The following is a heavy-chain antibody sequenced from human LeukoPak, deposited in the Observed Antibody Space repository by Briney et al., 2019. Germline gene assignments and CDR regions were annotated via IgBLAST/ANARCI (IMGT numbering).Heavy chain of an antibody. V-gene: IGHV4-4*07. CDR3: ARDFKRKEWFGDRNWFDP. Sequence: SETLSLTCTVSGGSISSYYWSWIRQPAGKGLEWIGRIYTSGSTNYNPSLKSRVTMPVDTSKNQSSLKLSSVTAADTAVYYCARDFKRKEWFGDRNWFDPWGQGTLVTVSS. CDR1: GGSISSYY. J-gene: IGHJ5*02. CDR2: IYTSGST. D-gene: IGHD3-10*01.